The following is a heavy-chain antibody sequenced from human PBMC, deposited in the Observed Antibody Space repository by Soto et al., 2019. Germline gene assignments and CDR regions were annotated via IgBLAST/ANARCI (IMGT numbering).Heavy chain of an antibody. V-gene: IGHV1-69*13. CDR3: AAPSSYSSSWPYFDY. CDR2: IIPIFGTA. J-gene: IGHJ4*02. CDR1: GGTFSSYA. Sequence: EASVKVSCKASGGTFSSYAISWVRQAPGQGLEWMGGIIPIFGTANYAQKFQGRVTITADESTSTAYMELSSLRSEDTAVYYCAAPSSYSSSWPYFDYWGQGTLVTVSS. D-gene: IGHD6-13*01.